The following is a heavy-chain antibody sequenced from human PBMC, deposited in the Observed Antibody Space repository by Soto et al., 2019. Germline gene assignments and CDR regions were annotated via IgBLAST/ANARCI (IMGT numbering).Heavy chain of an antibody. D-gene: IGHD6-19*01. Sequence: QVQLQESGPGLVKPSGTLSLTCAVSGDSISDNNWWSWVRQPPGKGLEWIGKLYHRGTTNYRPSLSSRVTISMDKSKNQISLTLDSVTAADSAAYYCARHIGVTGTRGFDYWGQGILVTVSP. CDR2: LYHRGTT. V-gene: IGHV4-4*02. J-gene: IGHJ4*02. CDR1: GDSISDNNW. CDR3: ARHIGVTGTRGFDY.